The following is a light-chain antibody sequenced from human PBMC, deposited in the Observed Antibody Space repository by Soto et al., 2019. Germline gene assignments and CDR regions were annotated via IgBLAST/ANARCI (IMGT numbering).Light chain of an antibody. CDR3: QQYNSYSGM. CDR1: QTIGSW. Sequence: DIQMTQSPSTLSASVGDIGTITCRASQTIGSWLAWYQQKPGRAPKLLIFDASSLESGVPSRFSGNGSGTEFTLTISGLQPDDFASYYCQQYNSYSGMFGQGTKVDIK. J-gene: IGKJ1*01. V-gene: IGKV1-5*01. CDR2: DAS.